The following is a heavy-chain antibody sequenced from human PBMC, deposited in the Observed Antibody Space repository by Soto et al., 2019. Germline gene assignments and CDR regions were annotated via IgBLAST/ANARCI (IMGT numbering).Heavy chain of an antibody. CDR2: ISYDGSNK. Sequence: GGSLRLSCAASGFTFSSYGMHWVRQAPGKGLEWVAVISYDGSNKYYADSVKGRFTISRDNSKNTLYLQMNSLRAEDTAVYYCAKDPYLCGGGSCYRTPAPTIWGQGTMVTVSS. J-gene: IGHJ3*02. V-gene: IGHV3-30*18. CDR1: GFTFSSYG. CDR3: AKDPYLCGGGSCYRTPAPTI. D-gene: IGHD2-15*01.